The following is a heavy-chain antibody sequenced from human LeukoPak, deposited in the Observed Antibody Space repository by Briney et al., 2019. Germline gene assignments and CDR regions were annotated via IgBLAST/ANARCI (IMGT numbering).Heavy chain of an antibody. CDR1: GVSVSTYY. J-gene: IGHJ4*02. CDR3: ARAASSWSFDY. V-gene: IGHV4-59*02. D-gene: IGHD6-13*01. CDR2: FYYSGTT. Sequence: SETLSLTCTVSGVSVSTYYWTWIRQPPGKGLEWIGYFYYSGTTNSSPSLKSRVTMSVDTSKNQFSLRLTSVTASDMAVYYCARAASSWSFDYWGQGTLVTVSS.